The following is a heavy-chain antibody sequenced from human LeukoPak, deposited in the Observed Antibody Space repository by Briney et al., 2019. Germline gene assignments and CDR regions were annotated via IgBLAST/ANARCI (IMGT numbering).Heavy chain of an antibody. CDR1: GFTFSSFA. Sequence: GGSLRLSCSASGFTFSSFAINWVRQAPGKGLEYVSAISSNGRSTYYADSVKGRFTISGDNSKNTLYLQMSSLRPEDTAVYYCVKRGDESYYFDYWGQGTLVIVSS. CDR2: ISSNGRST. V-gene: IGHV3-64D*06. J-gene: IGHJ4*02. CDR3: VKRGDESYYFDY. D-gene: IGHD3-16*01.